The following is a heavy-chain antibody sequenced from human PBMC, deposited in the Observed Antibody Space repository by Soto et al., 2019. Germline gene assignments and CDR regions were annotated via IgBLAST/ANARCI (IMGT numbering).Heavy chain of an antibody. V-gene: IGHV4-4*07. J-gene: IGHJ6*02. Sequence: SETLSLTCTVSGGSISGYYWSWVRQPAGKGLEWVGRIYSDGTTNYSPSLKSRVTMSLDTSKDQFSLHLNSVTAADTAVYYCSRVGCSNSKCYTRGMDVWGQGTTVTVSS. CDR1: GGSISGYY. CDR3: SRVGCSNSKCYTRGMDV. CDR2: IYSDGTT. D-gene: IGHD2-2*01.